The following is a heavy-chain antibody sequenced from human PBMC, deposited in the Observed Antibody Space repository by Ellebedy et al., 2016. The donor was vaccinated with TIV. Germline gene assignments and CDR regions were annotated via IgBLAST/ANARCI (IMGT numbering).Heavy chain of an antibody. V-gene: IGHV4-30-4*08. D-gene: IGHD3-3*01. CDR3: ARKKTDSGSFLCDI. CDR2: IFYSGST. Sequence: LRLSCAASGFAINSNYMSWVRQPPGKGLEWIGYIFYSGSTYYNPSLKSRVTISGDTSKNQFSLRLTSVTAADTAVYYCARKKTDSGSFLCDIWGQGTMVTVSS. J-gene: IGHJ3*02. CDR1: GFAINSNY.